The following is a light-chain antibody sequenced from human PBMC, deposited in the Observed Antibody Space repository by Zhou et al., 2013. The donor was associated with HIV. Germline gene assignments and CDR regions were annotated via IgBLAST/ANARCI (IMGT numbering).Light chain of an antibody. CDR1: QDITNS. CDR2: AAA. Sequence: DVQVTQSPSSLSASVGDRVTITCRASQDITNSLAWFQQKPGRAPKLLLFAAARLESGVPSRFSGSGSGTVYTLTISNLQPEDFATYYCQLYYDIPFAFGGGTKVEIK. CDR3: QLYYDIPFA. V-gene: IGKV1-NL1*01. J-gene: IGKJ4*01.